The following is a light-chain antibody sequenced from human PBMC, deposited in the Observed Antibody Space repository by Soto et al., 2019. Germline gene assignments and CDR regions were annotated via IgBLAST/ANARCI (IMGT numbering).Light chain of an antibody. CDR2: KAS. Sequence: DIQMTQSPSTLSASVGDRVTITCRASQSISTWLAWYQQKPGKAPNLLIYKASSLESGVPSRFSGSGSGTDFTITISSMQPDDFAPYYCQQYNSYSSGTFGQGTKVEIK. V-gene: IGKV1-5*03. CDR3: QQYNSYSSGT. CDR1: QSISTW. J-gene: IGKJ1*01.